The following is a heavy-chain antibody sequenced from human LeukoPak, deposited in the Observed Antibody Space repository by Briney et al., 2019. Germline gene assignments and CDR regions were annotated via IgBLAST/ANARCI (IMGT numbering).Heavy chain of an antibody. CDR3: TRTSPGIPLDF. CDR2: ISHSGRT. CDR1: GVSFSGYY. Sequence: SETLSLTCAVSGVSFSGYYWSWIRLPPGKGPEWIGEISHSGRTSYNPSLKGRVTISLDTSMNHFSLNLRFATAADTAVYYCTRTSPGIPLDFWGQGTLVTVSS. V-gene: IGHV4-34*01. D-gene: IGHD1-26*01. J-gene: IGHJ4*02.